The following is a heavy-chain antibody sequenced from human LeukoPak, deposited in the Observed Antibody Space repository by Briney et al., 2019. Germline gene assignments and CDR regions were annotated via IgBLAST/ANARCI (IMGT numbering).Heavy chain of an antibody. CDR2: INPNSGGT. Sequence: ASVKVCCKASGYTFTGYYMHWVRQAPGQGLEWMGRINPNSGGTNYAQKFQGRVTMTRDTSISTAYMELSSLRSEDTAVYYCARDLEGATGVSYFDYWGQGTLVTVSS. J-gene: IGHJ4*02. CDR1: GYTFTGYY. D-gene: IGHD1-26*01. CDR3: ARDLEGATGVSYFDY. V-gene: IGHV1-2*06.